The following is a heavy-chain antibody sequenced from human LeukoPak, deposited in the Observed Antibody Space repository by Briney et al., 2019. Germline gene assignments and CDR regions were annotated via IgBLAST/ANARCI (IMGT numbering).Heavy chain of an antibody. V-gene: IGHV4-38-2*02. Sequence: SQTLSLTCTVSGGSISSGYYWGWIRQPPGKGLEWIGSIYHSGSTYYNPSLKSRVTISVDTSKNQFSLKLSSVTAADTAVYYCARGGGGYFDWLFVFDYWGQGTLVTVSS. CDR1: GGSISSGYY. D-gene: IGHD3-9*01. CDR2: IYHSGST. CDR3: ARGGGGYFDWLFVFDY. J-gene: IGHJ4*02.